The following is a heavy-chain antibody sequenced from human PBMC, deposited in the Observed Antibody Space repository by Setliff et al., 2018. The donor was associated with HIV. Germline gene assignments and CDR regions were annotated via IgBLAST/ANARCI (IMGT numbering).Heavy chain of an antibody. J-gene: IGHJ5*02. Sequence: SETLSLTCTVSGGSISSYYWSWIRQPPGKGLEWIGYIYTSGSINYNPSLKSRVTISVDTSKNKFSLKLSSVTAADTAVYYCARGNNGYYYDSSGYYHWGQGTLVTVSS. CDR3: ARGNNGYYYDSSGYYH. CDR2: IYTSGSI. V-gene: IGHV4-4*08. D-gene: IGHD3-22*01. CDR1: GGSISSYY.